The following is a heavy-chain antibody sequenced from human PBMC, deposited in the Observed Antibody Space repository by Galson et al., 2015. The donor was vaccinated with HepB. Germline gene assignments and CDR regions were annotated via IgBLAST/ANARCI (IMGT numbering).Heavy chain of an antibody. CDR1: GFTFNDYN. D-gene: IGHD3-3*01. CDR2: IRGSGSRT. V-gene: IGHV3-23*01. Sequence: SLRLSCAASGFTFNDYNMIWVRQAPGKGLEWVSSIRGSGSRTYYADSVKGRFTISRDNSKNTLYLQMNSLRAEDTAVYYCAKGGDDIRFLEWLLDRNGMDVWGQGTTVTVSS. CDR3: AKGGDDIRFLEWLLDRNGMDV. J-gene: IGHJ6*02.